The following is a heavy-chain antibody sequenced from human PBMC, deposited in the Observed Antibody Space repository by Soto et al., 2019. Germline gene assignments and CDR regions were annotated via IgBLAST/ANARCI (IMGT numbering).Heavy chain of an antibody. CDR1: GFTFSTYG. V-gene: IGHV3-21*01. CDR3: ARVSNYGDSDAFDF. D-gene: IGHD4-17*01. Sequence: NPGGSLRLSCAASGFTFSTYGMNWVCQAPGKGLECVSSISSSSSYIYYADSVKGRLTISRDNAKNSLYLQMNSLRAEDTAVYYCARVSNYGDSDAFDFWGQGTMVTVSS. J-gene: IGHJ3*01. CDR2: ISSSSSYI.